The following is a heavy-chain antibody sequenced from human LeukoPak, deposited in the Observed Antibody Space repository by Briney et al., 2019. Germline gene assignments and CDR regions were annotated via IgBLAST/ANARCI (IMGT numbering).Heavy chain of an antibody. CDR3: AREEVDSGYYYGMDV. J-gene: IGHJ6*02. V-gene: IGHV1-2*02. D-gene: IGHD5-12*01. CDR1: GYTFTGYY. Sequence: ASVKVSCKASGYTFTGYYMHWVRQAPGQELEWMGWINPNSGGTNYAQKFQGRVTMTRDTSISTAYMELSRLRSDDTAVYYCAREEVDSGYYYGMDVWGQGTTVTVSS. CDR2: INPNSGGT.